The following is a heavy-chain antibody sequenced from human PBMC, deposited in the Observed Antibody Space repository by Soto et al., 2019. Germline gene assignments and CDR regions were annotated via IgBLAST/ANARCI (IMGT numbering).Heavy chain of an antibody. V-gene: IGHV1-69*13. J-gene: IGHJ6*02. CDR1: GGTFSSYA. D-gene: IGHD6-19*01. CDR2: IIPIFGTA. CDR3: ASRSVYIAVAGTQNYYYGMGV. Sequence: GASVKVSCKASGGTFSSYAISWVRQAPGQGLEWMGGIIPIFGTANYAQKFQGRVTITADESTSTAYMELSSLRSEDTAVYYCASRSVYIAVAGTQNYYYGMGVWGQGTTVTVSS.